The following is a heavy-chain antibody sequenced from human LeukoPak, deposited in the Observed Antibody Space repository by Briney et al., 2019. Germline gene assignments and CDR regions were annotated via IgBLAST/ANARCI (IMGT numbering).Heavy chain of an antibody. CDR1: GFTFSDYY. V-gene: IGHV3-66*01. Sequence: PGGSLRLSCAASGFTFSDYYMSWVRQAPGKGLEWVSVIYSVGSTYYADSVKGRFTISRDNSKNTLHLQINSLGAEDTAVYYCARDLTGYSSGWYKEFDYWGQGTLVTVSS. D-gene: IGHD6-19*01. J-gene: IGHJ4*02. CDR2: IYSVGST. CDR3: ARDLTGYSSGWYKEFDY.